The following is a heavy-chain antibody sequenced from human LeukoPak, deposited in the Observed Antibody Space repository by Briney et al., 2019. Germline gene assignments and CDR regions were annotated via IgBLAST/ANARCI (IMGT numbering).Heavy chain of an antibody. CDR3: ATWAFYHNLDV. D-gene: IGHD2/OR15-2a*01. CDR1: GFTIGPYA. V-gene: IGHV3-43*02. J-gene: IGHJ6*02. Sequence: GRPLRLSCAASGFTIGPYAMYWVRQGPGRGLEWVSVIKAEGSGTFYADSVRGRFTTSRDNSKNSLYLQMNSLTSEDTALYYCATWAFYHNLDVWGQRTTVIVSS. CDR2: IKAEGSGT.